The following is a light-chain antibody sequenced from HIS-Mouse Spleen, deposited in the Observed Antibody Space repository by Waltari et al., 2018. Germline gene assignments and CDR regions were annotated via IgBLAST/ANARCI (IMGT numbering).Light chain of an antibody. J-gene: IGLJ3*02. V-gene: IGLV2-23*01. CDR1: SSDVGSSNL. Sequence: QSALTQPASVSGSPGQSITISCTGTSSDVGSSNLVSWYQQHPGKAPKLMIYVGGKRPSGVSNRFSGSKSGNTASLTISGLQAEDEADYYCCSYAGSSTWVFSGGTKLTVL. CDR3: CSYAGSSTWV. CDR2: VGG.